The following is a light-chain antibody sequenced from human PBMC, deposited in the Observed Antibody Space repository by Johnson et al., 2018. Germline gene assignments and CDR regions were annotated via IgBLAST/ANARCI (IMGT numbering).Light chain of an antibody. CDR1: SSNIGNNY. CDR2: KE. V-gene: IGLV1-51*02. Sequence: QSVLTQLPSVSAAPGQKVTISCSGSSSNIGNNYVSWQPDAAWSRSEERRVGKECRSRWSPYHYKKNKSGTSATLGITGLQTGDEADYYCGTWDSSLRTAFFGTGTKV. J-gene: IGLJ1*01. CDR3: GTWDSSLRTAF.